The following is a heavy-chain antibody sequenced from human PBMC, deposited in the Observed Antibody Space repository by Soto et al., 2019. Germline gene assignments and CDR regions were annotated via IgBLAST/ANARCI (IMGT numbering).Heavy chain of an antibody. J-gene: IGHJ5*02. D-gene: IGHD3-16*01. Sequence: LXLSCSASGFTLSSYEMNWVRQAPGKGLEWVSYISSSGSTIYYADSLKGRFTISRDNAKNSLYLQMNSLRAEDTAVYYCASSSGIMITSHWLEPWGQGTLVTVSS. V-gene: IGHV3-48*03. CDR1: GFTLSSYE. CDR3: ASSSGIMITSHWLEP. CDR2: ISSSGSTI.